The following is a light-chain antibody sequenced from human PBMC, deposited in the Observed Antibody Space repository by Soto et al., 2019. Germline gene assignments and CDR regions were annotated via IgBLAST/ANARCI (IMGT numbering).Light chain of an antibody. J-gene: IGKJ1*01. CDR3: QQSYSTPRT. CDR2: AAY. CDR1: QRISNY. Sequence: DIQMTQSPSSLSASVGDRVAITCRASQRISNYLNWYQQKPGKAPKVLIYAAYTLQSGVPSRFSGSGSGTAFTLTITSLQPEDFATYYCQQSYSTPRTFGQGTKVDIK. V-gene: IGKV1-39*01.